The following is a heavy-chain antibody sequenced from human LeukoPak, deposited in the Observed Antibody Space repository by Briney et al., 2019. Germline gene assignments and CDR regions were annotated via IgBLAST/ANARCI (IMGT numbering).Heavy chain of an antibody. Sequence: SETLSLTCAVYGGSFSGYYWSWIRQPPGKGLEWIGEINRSGSTNYNPSLKSRVTISVDTSKNQFSLKLSSVTAADTAVYYCARGRGKYPIDYWGQGTLVTVSS. CDR3: ARGRGKYPIDY. J-gene: IGHJ4*02. V-gene: IGHV4-34*01. CDR2: INRSGST. CDR1: GGSFSGYY. D-gene: IGHD2/OR15-2a*01.